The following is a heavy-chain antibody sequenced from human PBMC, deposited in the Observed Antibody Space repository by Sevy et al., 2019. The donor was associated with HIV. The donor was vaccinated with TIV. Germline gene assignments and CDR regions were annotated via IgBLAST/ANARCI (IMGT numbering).Heavy chain of an antibody. J-gene: IGHJ3*02. CDR2: VYYTGGT. CDR1: GGSINSDH. Sequence: SKTLSLTCTVSGGSINSDHWNWIRQPPGKGLEWIGYVYYTGGTNYNPSLKNRVTISVDRTKNQFSLKLTSVTAADTAVSYCARRNDFDIWGQGTMVTVSS. V-gene: IGHV4-59*08. CDR3: ARRNDFDI.